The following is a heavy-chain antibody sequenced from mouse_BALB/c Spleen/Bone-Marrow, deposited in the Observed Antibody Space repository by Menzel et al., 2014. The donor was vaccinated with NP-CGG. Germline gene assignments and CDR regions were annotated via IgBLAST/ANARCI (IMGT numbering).Heavy chain of an antibody. Sequence: EVKLMESGGGLVQPGGSLKLSCATSGFTFTDYYMSWVRRPPGKALEWLGFIRNKASGYTKEYSVSVKGRFTISRDNSQSSPYLKMNTLRAEDSAAYYCARDGSWFAYWGQGTLVTVSA. J-gene: IGHJ3*01. CDR2: IRNKASGYTK. CDR1: GFTFTDYY. CDR3: ARDGSWFAY. V-gene: IGHV7-3*02.